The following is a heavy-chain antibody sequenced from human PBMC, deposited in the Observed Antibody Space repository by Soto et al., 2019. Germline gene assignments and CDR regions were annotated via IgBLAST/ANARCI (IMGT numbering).Heavy chain of an antibody. Sequence: ASVKVSCKASGSTFTSYDINWVRQATGQGLEWMGWMNPNSGNTGYAQKFQGRVTMTRNTSISTAYMELSSLRSEDTAVYYCARGHSRYYDFWSGYSRNWFDPWGQGTLVTVSS. D-gene: IGHD3-3*01. CDR2: MNPNSGNT. CDR1: GSTFTSYD. V-gene: IGHV1-8*01. J-gene: IGHJ5*02. CDR3: ARGHSRYYDFWSGYSRNWFDP.